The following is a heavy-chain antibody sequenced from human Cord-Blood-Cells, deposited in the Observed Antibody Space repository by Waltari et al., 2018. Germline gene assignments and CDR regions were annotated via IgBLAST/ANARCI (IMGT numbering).Heavy chain of an antibody. J-gene: IGHJ3*02. V-gene: IGHV1-24*01. D-gene: IGHD1-7*01. CDR1: GYTLTQIS. CDR3: ATRLGITGTTDAFDI. CDR2: FDPEDGET. Sequence: QVQLVQSGAEVKKPGASVTVSCKVSGYTLTQISMPRRPQAHGKGIEWMGGFDPEDGETIYGQKCQGRVTMTEDTATDTAYMELSSLRSEDTAVYYCATRLGITGTTDAFDIWGQGTMVTVSS.